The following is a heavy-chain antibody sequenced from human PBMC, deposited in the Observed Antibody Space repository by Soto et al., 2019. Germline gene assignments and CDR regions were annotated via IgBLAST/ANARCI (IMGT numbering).Heavy chain of an antibody. Sequence: SETLSLTCTVSGDSISAYSWSWVRQPPGKGLEWIGNIHYNGNTKYNPSLKSRVTMSVDTSKNQFSLKLSSVTAADTAVYYCARVLGCSGGSCYSHYYYGMDVWGQGTTVT. CDR3: ARVLGCSGGSCYSHYYYGMDV. D-gene: IGHD2-15*01. J-gene: IGHJ6*02. V-gene: IGHV4-59*01. CDR1: GDSISAYS. CDR2: IHYNGNT.